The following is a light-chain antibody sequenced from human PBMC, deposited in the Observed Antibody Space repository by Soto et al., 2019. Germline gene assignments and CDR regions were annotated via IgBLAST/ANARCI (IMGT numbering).Light chain of an antibody. CDR3: QQYTSWT. CDR1: QSVSTW. J-gene: IGKJ1*01. Sequence: DIQMTQSPSTLAAYVGYRVTITGRASQSVSTWLAWYQKKPGKAPKLLIYKASILESGVPSSFTGSGSGTEFTLTISSLQPYYFATYYCQQYTSWTFGQGTKVDIK. CDR2: KAS. V-gene: IGKV1-5*03.